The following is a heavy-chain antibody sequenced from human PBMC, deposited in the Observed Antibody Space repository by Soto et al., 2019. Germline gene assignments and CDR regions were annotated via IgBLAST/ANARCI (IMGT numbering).Heavy chain of an antibody. D-gene: IGHD6-13*01. J-gene: IGHJ4*02. V-gene: IGHV4-4*07. CDR1: GGSISSYY. CDR2: IYTSGST. CDR3: AREDVAAAGTSFDY. Sequence: QVQLQESGPGLVKPSETLSLTCTVSGGSISSYYWSWIRQPAGKGLEWIGRIYTSGSTNYNPSLKRRVTMSVDTSKNQFSLKLSSVTAADTAVYYCAREDVAAAGTSFDYWGQGTLVTVSS.